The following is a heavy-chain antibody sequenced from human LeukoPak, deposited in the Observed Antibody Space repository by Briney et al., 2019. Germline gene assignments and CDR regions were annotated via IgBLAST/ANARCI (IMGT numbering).Heavy chain of an antibody. D-gene: IGHD6-19*01. CDR2: INPNSGGT. J-gene: IGHJ2*01. V-gene: IGHV1-2*06. CDR3: ARVRPGYSSGWYTDWYFDL. CDR1: GYTFTGYY. Sequence: ASVKVSCKASGYTFTGYYMHWVRQAPGQGLEWMGRINPNSGGTNYAQKFQGRVTMTRDTSISTAYMELSRLRSNDTAVYYCARVRPGYSSGWYTDWYFDLWGRGTLVTVSS.